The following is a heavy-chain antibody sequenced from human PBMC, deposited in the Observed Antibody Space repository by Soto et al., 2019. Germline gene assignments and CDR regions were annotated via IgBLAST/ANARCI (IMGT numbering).Heavy chain of an antibody. Sequence: EVQLVESGGGLVQPGGSLRLSCAASGFTFSSYWMSWVRQAPGKGLEWVANIKQDGSEKYYVDSVKGRFTISRDNAKNSLYLQMNSLRAEDTAVYYCARGGYYYDSSGDFDYWGQGTLVTVSS. CDR1: GFTFSSYW. J-gene: IGHJ4*02. CDR3: ARGGYYYDSSGDFDY. V-gene: IGHV3-7*01. CDR2: IKQDGSEK. D-gene: IGHD3-22*01.